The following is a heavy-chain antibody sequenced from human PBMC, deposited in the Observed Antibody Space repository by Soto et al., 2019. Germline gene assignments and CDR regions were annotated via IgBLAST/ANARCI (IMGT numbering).Heavy chain of an antibody. V-gene: IGHV1-2*02. J-gene: IGHJ6*02. CDR2: INPNSGGT. CDR3: ARDFTTHCYGVDV. D-gene: IGHD1-1*01. CDR1: GYTFTVAY. Sequence: ASVKVSCKASGYTFTVAYIHWLRERPGQGLEWMGCINPNSGGTEFAQKFQGRVIVTRDTSITTVYMEVNSLRSDDTGVYYCARDFTTHCYGVDVWGQGTAVTVSS.